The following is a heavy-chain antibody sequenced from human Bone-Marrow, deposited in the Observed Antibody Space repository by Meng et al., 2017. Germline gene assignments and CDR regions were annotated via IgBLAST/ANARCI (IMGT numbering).Heavy chain of an antibody. CDR1: GFTFSSYA. CDR3: ARVSSGYSHFDY. D-gene: IGHD3-22*01. CDR2: ISYDGSNK. J-gene: IGHJ4*02. Sequence: GESLKISCAASGFTFSSYAMHWVRQAPGKGLEWVAVISYDGSNKYYADSVKGRFTISRDNAKNSLYLQMNSLRAEDTAVYYCARVSSGYSHFDYWGQGTLVTVSS. V-gene: IGHV3-30*07.